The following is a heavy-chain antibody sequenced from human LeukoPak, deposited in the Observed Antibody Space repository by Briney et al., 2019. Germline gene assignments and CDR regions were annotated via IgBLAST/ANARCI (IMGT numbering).Heavy chain of an antibody. CDR1: SIPLDSRSYS. Sequence: PSVTLSLNCTVCSIPLDSRSYSRPRVPQPPVKSLEWIGCISNSGDAFSNPSLKSRLSISVDASKNQFSLRLTSVTAADTAVYFCARDVLVTSSPDAFDVWGQGTMVTVSS. J-gene: IGHJ3*01. D-gene: IGHD2-21*02. CDR2: ISNSGDA. V-gene: IGHV4-31*03. CDR3: ARDVLVTSSPDAFDV.